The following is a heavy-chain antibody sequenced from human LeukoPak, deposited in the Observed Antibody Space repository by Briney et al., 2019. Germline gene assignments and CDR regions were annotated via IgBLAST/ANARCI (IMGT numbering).Heavy chain of an antibody. V-gene: IGHV3-48*01. CDR1: GFTFSSYS. J-gene: IGHJ4*02. Sequence: PGGSLRLSCAASGFTFSSYSMNWVRQAPGKGLEWVSYISSSSSTIYYADSVKGRFTISRDNAKNSLYLQMNSLRAEDTAVYYCARRGGLKYYYGSGSPAGFDYWGQGTLVTVSS. CDR2: ISSSSSTI. D-gene: IGHD3-10*01. CDR3: ARRGGLKYYYGSGSPAGFDY.